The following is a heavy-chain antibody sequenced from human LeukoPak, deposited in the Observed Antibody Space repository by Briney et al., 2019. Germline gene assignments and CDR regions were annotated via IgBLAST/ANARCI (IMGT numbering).Heavy chain of an antibody. CDR1: GGSISSYY. CDR2: IYYSGST. CDR3: ARGSDSSGYYYYYGMDV. V-gene: IGHV4-59*06. D-gene: IGHD3-22*01. J-gene: IGHJ6*02. Sequence: PSETLSLTCTVSGGSISSYYWNWIRQHPGEGLEWIGYIYYSGSTYYNPSLKSRVTISVDTSKNQFSLKLSSVTAADTAVYYCARGSDSSGYYYYYGMDVWGQGTTVTVSS.